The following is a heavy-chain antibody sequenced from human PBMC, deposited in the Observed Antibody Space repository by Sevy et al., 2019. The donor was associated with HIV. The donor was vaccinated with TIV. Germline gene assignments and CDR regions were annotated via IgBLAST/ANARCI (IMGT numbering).Heavy chain of an antibody. CDR3: AREPYYETSGYPWYFDY. Sequence: LSLTCTVSGDSITSGYNFWSWIRQPAGKGLEWIGRISTSGSTNYNSSLKSRVSMSIDTSKNQFSLKLSSLSAADTAVYYCAREPYYETSGYPWYFDYWGQGTLVTVSS. CDR1: GDSITSGYNF. V-gene: IGHV4-61*02. CDR2: ISTSGST. D-gene: IGHD3-22*01. J-gene: IGHJ4*02.